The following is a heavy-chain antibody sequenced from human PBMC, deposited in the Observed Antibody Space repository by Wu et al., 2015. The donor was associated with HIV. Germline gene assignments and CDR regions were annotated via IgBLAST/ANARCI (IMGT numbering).Heavy chain of an antibody. J-gene: IGHJ6*03. CDR3: ARGNYYGSGSYEGLYYYYYMDV. Sequence: QVQLVQSGAEVKKPGASVKVSCKASGYTFTSYYMHWVRQAPGQGLEWMGIINPSGGSTSYAQKFQGRVTMTRDTSTSTVYMELSSLRSEDTAVYYCARGNYYGSGSYEGLYYYYYMDVWGEGTTVTVSS. V-gene: IGHV1-46*03. D-gene: IGHD3-10*01. CDR2: INPSGGST. CDR1: GYTFTSYY.